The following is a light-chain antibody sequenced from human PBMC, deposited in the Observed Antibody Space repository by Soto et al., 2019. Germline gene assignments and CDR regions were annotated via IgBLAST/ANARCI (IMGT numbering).Light chain of an antibody. CDR3: MQGTHWPWT. Sequence: DVVMTQSPLSLPVTLGQPASISCRSSQSLIHSDGDTYLNWFQQRPGQSPRRIIYKVSDRDSGVPDRVSGSGSGTDFTLKISRVEAEDVGVYYCMQGTHWPWTFGQGTEVEIK. V-gene: IGKV2-30*02. J-gene: IGKJ1*01. CDR2: KVS. CDR1: QSLIHSDGDTY.